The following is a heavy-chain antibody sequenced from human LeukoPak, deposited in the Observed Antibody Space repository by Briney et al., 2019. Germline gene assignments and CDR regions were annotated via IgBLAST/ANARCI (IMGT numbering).Heavy chain of an antibody. CDR1: GFTFSSYW. D-gene: IGHD5-24*01. CDR2: INSDGSST. V-gene: IGHV3-74*01. J-gene: IGHJ6*03. CDR3: ARGQRWLQLTYYDYYMDV. Sequence: GGSLRLSCAGSGFTFSSYWMHWVRQAPGKGLVWVSRINSDGSSTSYADSVKGRFTISRDNAKNSLYLQMNSLRAEDTAVYYCARGQRWLQLTYYDYYMDVWGKGTTVTVSS.